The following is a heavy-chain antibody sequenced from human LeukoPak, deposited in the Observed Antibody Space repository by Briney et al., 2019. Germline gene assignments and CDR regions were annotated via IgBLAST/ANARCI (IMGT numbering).Heavy chain of an antibody. Sequence: GGSLRLSCAASGLTFNSYSMNWFRQAPGKGLERVSSISSSSRFIYYADSVKGRFTISRDNAKNSLYLQMSSLRAEDTAVYYCARDRLHYVEYEKTFDYWGQGTLVTVSS. J-gene: IGHJ4*02. CDR1: GLTFNSYS. CDR2: ISSSSRFI. V-gene: IGHV3-21*01. D-gene: IGHD4-17*01. CDR3: ARDRLHYVEYEKTFDY.